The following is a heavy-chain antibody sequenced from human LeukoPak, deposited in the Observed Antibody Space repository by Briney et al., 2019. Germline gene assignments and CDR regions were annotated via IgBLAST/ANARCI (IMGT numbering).Heavy chain of an antibody. CDR2: VIANMGKT. D-gene: IGHD3-10*01. V-gene: IGHV1-8*01. CDR3: ARGRGGTTVRGYMDY. J-gene: IGHJ4*02. CDR1: GSTFTTYD. Sequence: ASVKVSCKASGSTFTTYDIMWVRQATGQGLKWLGGVIANMGKTGYAQKFQGRVTMTRDTSMSTAYMELSSLRFEDTAVYYCARGRGGTTVRGYMDYWGQGTLVTVSS.